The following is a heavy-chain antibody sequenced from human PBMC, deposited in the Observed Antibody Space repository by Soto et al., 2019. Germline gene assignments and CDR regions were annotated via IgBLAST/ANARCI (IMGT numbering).Heavy chain of an antibody. J-gene: IGHJ6*01. CDR3: ARDSIVVVNSGMDV. Sequence: WIIKTPGKGLEWVSYISSSSSTIYYADSVKGRFTISRDNAKNSLYLQMNSLRDEDTAVYYCARDSIVVVNSGMDVRLHRST. V-gene: IGHV3-48*02. D-gene: IGHD3-22*01. CDR2: ISSSSSTI.